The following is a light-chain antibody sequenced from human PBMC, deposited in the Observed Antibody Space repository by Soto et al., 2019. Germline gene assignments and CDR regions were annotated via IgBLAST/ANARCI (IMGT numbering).Light chain of an antibody. V-gene: IGKV1-12*01. CDR3: QQAKSFPWT. J-gene: IGKJ1*01. CDR2: GTS. Sequence: DIQMTQSPSSVSASVGDRVTITCQASQDISNYLNWYQQKPGKAPKVLIYGTSSLQSGVTSRFSGIRSGTDFTLFISSLQPEDFATYYCQQAKSFPWTLGQGTKVDIK. CDR1: QDISNY.